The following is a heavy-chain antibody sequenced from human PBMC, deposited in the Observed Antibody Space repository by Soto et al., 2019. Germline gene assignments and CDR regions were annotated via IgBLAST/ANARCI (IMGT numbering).Heavy chain of an antibody. CDR3: AREAGVAIFGVVSYYGMDV. J-gene: IGHJ6*02. CDR1: GYTFTNYY. V-gene: IGHV1-46*01. D-gene: IGHD3-3*02. Sequence: QVQLVQSGAEVKKPGASVKVSCRASGYTFTNYYIHWVRQAPGQGLEWMGIINPSGSTTYAQKFRGRVTLTRDTSTSTVYMELSRLRSEDAAVYYCAREAGVAIFGVVSYYGMDVWGQGTTVTVSS. CDR2: INPSGST.